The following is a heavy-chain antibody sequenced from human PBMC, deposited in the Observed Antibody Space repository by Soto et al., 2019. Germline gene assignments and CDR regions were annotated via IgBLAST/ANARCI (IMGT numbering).Heavy chain of an antibody. Sequence: GGSLRLSCAASGFTFSSYEMNWVRQAPGKGLEWVSYISSSGSTIYYADSVKGRFTISRDNAKNSLYLQMNSPRAEDTAVYYCARAKKYYYDSSGGWFDPWGQGTLVTVSS. CDR2: ISSSGSTI. CDR3: ARAKKYYYDSSGGWFDP. V-gene: IGHV3-48*03. CDR1: GFTFSSYE. J-gene: IGHJ5*02. D-gene: IGHD3-22*01.